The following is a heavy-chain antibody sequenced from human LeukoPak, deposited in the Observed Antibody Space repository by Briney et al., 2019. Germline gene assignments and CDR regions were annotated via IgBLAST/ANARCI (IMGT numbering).Heavy chain of an antibody. CDR2: IYYSGST. D-gene: IGHD3-3*01. J-gene: IGHJ4*02. Sequence: PSETLSLTCTVSGGSISGGGYSWSWIRQPPGKGLEWIGYIYYSGSTNYNPSLKSRVTISVDTSKNQFSLKLSSVTAADTAVYYCARFRTDYDFWSGYYTWARLEGYYFDYWGQGTLVTVSP. V-gene: IGHV4-61*08. CDR1: GGSISGGGYS. CDR3: ARFRTDYDFWSGYYTWARLEGYYFDY.